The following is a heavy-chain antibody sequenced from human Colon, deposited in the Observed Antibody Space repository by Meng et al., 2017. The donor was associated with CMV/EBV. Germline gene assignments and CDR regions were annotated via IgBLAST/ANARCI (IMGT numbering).Heavy chain of an antibody. V-gene: IGHV3-23*01. CDR3: AKGRGLGASASNY. J-gene: IGHJ4*02. D-gene: IGHD1-26*01. CDR1: GFSVGNDA. CDR2: STGSGDGT. Sequence: AASGFSVGNDAMSWVRQAQGKGLEWVSTSTGSGDGTYYADAVKGRFTISRDTSRNTLSLQMNSLRADDTAIYYCAKGRGLGASASNYWGQGTLVTVSS.